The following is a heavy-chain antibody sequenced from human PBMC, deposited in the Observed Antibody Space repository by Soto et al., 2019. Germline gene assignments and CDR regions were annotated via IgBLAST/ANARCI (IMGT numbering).Heavy chain of an antibody. CDR1: GDSITSPNSY. Sequence: QLQLQESGPGLVKPSETLSLTCIVSGDSITSPNSYWGWIRQPPGRGLEGIGDIYYTGSTSYTTYLKCRVTISLDTSRNHFSLRLASVPAADPAVFYCARRLYASGTSFFDVLGQGSLVAVSS. D-gene: IGHD2-8*01. J-gene: IGHJ4*02. V-gene: IGHV4-39*02. CDR2: IYYTGST. CDR3: ARRLYASGTSFFDV.